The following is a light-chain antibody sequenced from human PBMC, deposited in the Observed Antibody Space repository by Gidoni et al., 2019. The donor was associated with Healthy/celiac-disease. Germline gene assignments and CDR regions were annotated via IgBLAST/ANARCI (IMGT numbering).Light chain of an antibody. V-gene: IGKV3-15*01. CDR3: QQYNNWPPRFT. CDR1: QSVSSN. Sequence: EIVMTQSPATLSVSPGERATLSCRASQSVSSNLAWYQQKPGQAPRLLIYGASTRATGITARFSGSGSGTEFTLTISSLQSEDFAVYYCQQYNNWPPRFTFXPXTKVDIK. CDR2: GAS. J-gene: IGKJ3*01.